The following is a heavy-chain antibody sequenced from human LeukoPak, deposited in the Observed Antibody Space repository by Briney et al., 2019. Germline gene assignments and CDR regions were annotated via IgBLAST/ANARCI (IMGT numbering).Heavy chain of an antibody. J-gene: IGHJ4*02. CDR3: ARDEGDYFFDY. V-gene: IGHV4-39*02. CDR2: IYHTGST. D-gene: IGHD3-16*01. Sequence: SETLSLTCTVSGGSISSSNYYWGWIRQPPGKGLEWIGSIYHTGSTYYNPSLKSRVTISVDTSKNHFSLKLSSVTAADTAVYYCARDEGDYFFDYWGQGTLVTVSS. CDR1: GGSISSSNYY.